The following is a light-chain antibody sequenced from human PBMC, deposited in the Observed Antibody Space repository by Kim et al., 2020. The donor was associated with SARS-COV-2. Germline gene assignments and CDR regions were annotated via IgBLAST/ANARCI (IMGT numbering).Light chain of an antibody. J-gene: IGLJ2*01. CDR2: GKN. Sequence: ALEQTVTSTCQGDSLRNYYASWYQQKPGQAPLIVIYGKNNRPAGIPDRFSGSTSGNTASLTITGAQAEDEADYYCNSRDSTTNHLVFGGGTQLTVL. CDR1: SLRNYY. CDR3: NSRDSTTNHLV. V-gene: IGLV3-19*01.